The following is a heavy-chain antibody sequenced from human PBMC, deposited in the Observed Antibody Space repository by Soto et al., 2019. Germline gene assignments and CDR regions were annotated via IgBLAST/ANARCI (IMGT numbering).Heavy chain of an antibody. CDR1: GFSLNASGVG. Sequence: QITLKESGPTLVKPTQTLTLTCTFSGFSLNASGVGVGWIRQPPGKALEWLTLIYGDDDKRYSPSLKTRLTITKDTSKNQVVLTTANMDPLDTATYYCAHSPPNFDWLLGGYNWFDPWGQGTLVTVSS. J-gene: IGHJ5*02. V-gene: IGHV2-5*02. CDR3: AHSPPNFDWLLGGYNWFDP. D-gene: IGHD3-9*01. CDR2: IYGDDDK.